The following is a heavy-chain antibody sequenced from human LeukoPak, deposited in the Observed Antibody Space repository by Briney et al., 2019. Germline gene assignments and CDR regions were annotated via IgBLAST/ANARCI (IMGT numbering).Heavy chain of an antibody. Sequence: PSETLSLTCTVSGGSISSSSYYWGWIRQPPGKGLEWIGSIYYSGSTYYNPSLKSRVSISVDTSKNQFSLKLSSVTAADTAVYYCARGRYYFDYWGQGTLVTVSS. V-gene: IGHV4-39*07. CDR1: GGSISSSSYY. CDR3: ARGRYYFDY. CDR2: IYYSGST. J-gene: IGHJ4*02.